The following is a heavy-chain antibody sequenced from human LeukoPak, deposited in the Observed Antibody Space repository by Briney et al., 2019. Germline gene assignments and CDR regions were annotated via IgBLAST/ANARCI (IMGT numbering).Heavy chain of an antibody. CDR3: ARAPPYTDFWTGPYGMDV. CDR2: ISYDGTNK. V-gene: IGHV3-30*04. J-gene: IGHJ6*02. Sequence: GGSLRLSCAASGFTFSTYTMHWVRQAPGKGLEWVAVISYDGTNKYYADSVKGRFTISRDNSRNTLFLQMNSLRAEDTTVYYCARAPPYTDFWTGPYGMDVWGQGTTVTVSS. CDR1: GFTFSTYT. D-gene: IGHD3/OR15-3a*01.